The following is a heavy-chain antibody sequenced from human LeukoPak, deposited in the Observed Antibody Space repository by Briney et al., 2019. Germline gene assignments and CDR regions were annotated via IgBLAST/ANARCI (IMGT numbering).Heavy chain of an antibody. J-gene: IGHJ4*02. Sequence: GSLRLSCAASGFTFSSYGMHWVRQAPGKGLEWIGEINHSGSTNYNPSLKSRVTISVDTSKNQFSLKLSSVTAADTAVYYCARGFQQLVRLSIGYFDYWGQGTLVTVSS. CDR1: GFTFSSYG. V-gene: IGHV4-34*01. D-gene: IGHD6-13*01. CDR2: INHSGST. CDR3: ARGFQQLVRLSIGYFDY.